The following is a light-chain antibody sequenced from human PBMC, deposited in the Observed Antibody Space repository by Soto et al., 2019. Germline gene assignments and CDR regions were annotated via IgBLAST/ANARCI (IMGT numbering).Light chain of an antibody. CDR3: QQSYRTPRM. CDR1: QDISTY. J-gene: IGKJ1*01. Sequence: ESELTRSPSSLSKSTGKNATPSCRASQDISTYLAWYQQKPGQAPKLLIYDASSMLSGIPDRFSGSGSGTDFTLTISSLQPEDFATYYCQQSYRTPRMFGQGTKVDIK. CDR2: DAS. V-gene: IGKV1-39*01.